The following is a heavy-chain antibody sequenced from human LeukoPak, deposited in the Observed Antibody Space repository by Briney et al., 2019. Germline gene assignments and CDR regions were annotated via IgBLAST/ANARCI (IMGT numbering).Heavy chain of an antibody. CDR1: GFTFSNYA. D-gene: IGHD3-22*01. V-gene: IGHV3-23*01. CDR2: ISGSGGRT. J-gene: IGHJ5*02. CDR3: AREGTYYDSSGYYVS. Sequence: GGSLRLSCAASGFTFSNYAMSWVRQAPGKGLEWVSVISGSGGRTYYADSVKGRFTLSRDNSNNTLSLEMSSLRAEDTAVYYCAREGTYYDSSGYYVSWGQGTLVTVSS.